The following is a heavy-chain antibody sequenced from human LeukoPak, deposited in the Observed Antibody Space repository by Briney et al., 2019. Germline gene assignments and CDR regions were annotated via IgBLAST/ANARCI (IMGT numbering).Heavy chain of an antibody. Sequence: SETLSLTCIVSGGSISSSNYYWGWIRQSPGKGLEWIGSIYSRGSTYYNPSLKSRVIVSSDMSKNQFSLMLNSVTAADTAVYYCARDEVGYSSGWYSYWGQGTLVTVSS. CDR3: ARDEVGYSSGWYSY. J-gene: IGHJ4*02. CDR2: IYSRGST. D-gene: IGHD6-19*01. V-gene: IGHV4-39*07. CDR1: GGSISSSNYY.